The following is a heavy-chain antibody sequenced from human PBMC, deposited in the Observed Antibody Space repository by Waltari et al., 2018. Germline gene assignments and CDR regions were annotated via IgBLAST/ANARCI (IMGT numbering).Heavy chain of an antibody. Sequence: QVQVVQSGAEVKTPGASVRVSCKASGYTFTSYGFSWVRQAPGHGLEWMGWISAYNGDTNYAQKFQGRVTITTDTSRTTAYMELRSLRSDDTAVYYCARGDDILTGDHKGLDYWGQGTLVSVSS. D-gene: IGHD3-9*01. J-gene: IGHJ4*02. CDR2: ISAYNGDT. V-gene: IGHV1-18*01. CDR3: ARGDDILTGDHKGLDY. CDR1: GYTFTSYG.